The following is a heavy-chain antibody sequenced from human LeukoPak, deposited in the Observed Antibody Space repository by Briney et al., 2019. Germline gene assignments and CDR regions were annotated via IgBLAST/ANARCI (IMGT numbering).Heavy chain of an antibody. CDR1: GGSISSGGYY. D-gene: IGHD1-1*01. V-gene: IGHV4-30-2*01. CDR3: ARAILNWNGGHDAFDI. Sequence: TSETLSLTCTVSGGSISSGGYYWSWIRQPPGKGLEWIGYIYHSGSTYYNPSLKSRVTISVDRSKNQFSLKLSSVTAADTAVYYCARAILNWNGGHDAFDIWGQGTMVTVSS. CDR2: IYHSGST. J-gene: IGHJ3*02.